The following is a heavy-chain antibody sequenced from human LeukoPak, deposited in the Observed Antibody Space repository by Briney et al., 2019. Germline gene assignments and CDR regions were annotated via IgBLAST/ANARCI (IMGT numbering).Heavy chain of an antibody. D-gene: IGHD5-12*01. J-gene: IGHJ4*02. CDR3: ARWGIVATEFDY. CDR1: GGSFSGYY. Sequence: SETLSLTCAVYGGSFSGYYWSWIRQPPGKGLEWIGGINHSGSTNYNPSLKSRVTISVDTSKNQFSLKLSSVTAADTAVYYCARWGIVATEFDYWGQGTLVTVSS. CDR2: INHSGST. V-gene: IGHV4-34*01.